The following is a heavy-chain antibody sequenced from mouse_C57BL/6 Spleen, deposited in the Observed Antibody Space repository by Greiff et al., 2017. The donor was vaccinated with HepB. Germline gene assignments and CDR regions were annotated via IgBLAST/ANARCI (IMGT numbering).Heavy chain of an antibody. J-gene: IGHJ3*01. D-gene: IGHD1-1*02. CDR1: GYTFTSYW. CDR2: IDPSDSYT. V-gene: IGHV1-69*01. CDR3: ARWWTWFAY. Sequence: QVQLQQPGAELVMPGASVKLSCKASGYTFTSYWMHWVKQRPGQGLEWIGEIDPSDSYTNYNQKFKGKSTLTVDKSSSTAYMQLSSLTSEDSAVYYCARWWTWFAYWGQGTLVTVSA.